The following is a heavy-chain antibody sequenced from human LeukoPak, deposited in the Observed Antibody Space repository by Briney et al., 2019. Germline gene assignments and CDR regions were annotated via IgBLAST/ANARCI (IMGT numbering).Heavy chain of an antibody. J-gene: IGHJ3*02. CDR2: INPSGGST. Sequence: GASVKVSCKASGYTFTSYYMHWVRQAPGQGLEWMGIINPSGGSTSYAQKFQGRVTMTRDTSTSTVYMELSSLRSEDTAVYYCARGHYAVVTSDAFDIWGQGTMVTVSS. V-gene: IGHV1-46*01. CDR3: ARGHYAVVTSDAFDI. CDR1: GYTFTSYY. D-gene: IGHD4-23*01.